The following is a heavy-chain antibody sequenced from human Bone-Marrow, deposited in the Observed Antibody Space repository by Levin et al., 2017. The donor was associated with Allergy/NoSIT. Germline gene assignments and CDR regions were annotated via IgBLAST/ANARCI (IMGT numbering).Heavy chain of an antibody. CDR2: IIPLFGAT. V-gene: IGHV1-69*06. J-gene: IGHJ4*02. Sequence: NAGGSLRLSCKASGAPFPNYAISWMRQAPGQGLEWMGGIIPLFGATKYAQKFQGRLTITADRSTGTTYMELSGMRSEDTAVYYCARSKGLYEYYFDYWGQGTLVTVSS. CDR3: ARSKGLYEYYFDY. D-gene: IGHD3-3*01. CDR1: GAPFPNYA.